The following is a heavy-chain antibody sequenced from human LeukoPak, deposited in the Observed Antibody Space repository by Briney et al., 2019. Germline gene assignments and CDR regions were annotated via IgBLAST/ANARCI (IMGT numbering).Heavy chain of an antibody. D-gene: IGHD1-26*01. CDR2: ISGRGGTT. CDR3: ARASGSYSVDY. CDR1: GFTFSSSA. V-gene: IGHV3-23*01. J-gene: IGHJ4*02. Sequence: PGGSLRLSCAASGFTFSSSAMNWVRQAPGKGLEWVSSISGRGGTTDYADSVKGRSTISRDNSYNTVSLQMNSLRAEDTAVYYCARASGSYSVDYWGQGTLVTVSS.